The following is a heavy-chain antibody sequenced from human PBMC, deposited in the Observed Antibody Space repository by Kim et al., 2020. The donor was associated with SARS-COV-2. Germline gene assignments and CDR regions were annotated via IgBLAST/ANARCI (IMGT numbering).Heavy chain of an antibody. CDR2: MNPNSGNT. J-gene: IGHJ6*03. CDR3: ARGVGITMVRGVIIAGADYYYYYDMDV. Sequence: ASVKVSCKASGYTFTSYDINWVRQATGQGLEWMGWMNPNSGNTGYAQKFQGRVTMTRNTSISTAYMELSSLRSEDTAVYYCARGVGITMVRGVIIAGADYYYYYDMDVWGKGTTVTVSS. V-gene: IGHV1-8*01. D-gene: IGHD3-10*01. CDR1: GYTFTSYD.